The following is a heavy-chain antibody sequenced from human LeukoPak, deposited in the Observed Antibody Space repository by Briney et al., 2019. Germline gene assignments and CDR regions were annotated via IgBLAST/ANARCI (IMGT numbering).Heavy chain of an antibody. J-gene: IGHJ6*03. D-gene: IGHD3/OR15-3a*01. CDR2: IIPIFGTA. CDR1: GGTFSSYA. Sequence: GASVKISCKASGGTFSSYAISWVRQAPGQGLEWMGGIIPIFGTANYAQKFQGGVTITTDESTSTAYMELGSLRSEDTAVYYCARNNLDAYYYYMDVWGKGTTVTVSS. V-gene: IGHV1-69*05. CDR3: ARNNLDAYYYYMDV.